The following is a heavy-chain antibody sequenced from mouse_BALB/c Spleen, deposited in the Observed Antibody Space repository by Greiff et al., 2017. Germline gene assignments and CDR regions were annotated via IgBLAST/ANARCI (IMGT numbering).Heavy chain of an antibody. D-gene: IGHD5-1*01. CDR2: ISDGGSYT. J-gene: IGHJ3*01. V-gene: IGHV5-4*02. CDR3: ARDEEYPWFAY. Sequence: EVQRVESGGGLVKPGGSLKLSCAASGFTFSDYYMYWVRQTPEKRLEWVATISDGGSYTYYPDSVKGRFTISRDNAKNNLYLQMSSLKSEDTAMYYCARDEEYPWFAYWGQGTLVTVSA. CDR1: GFTFSDYY.